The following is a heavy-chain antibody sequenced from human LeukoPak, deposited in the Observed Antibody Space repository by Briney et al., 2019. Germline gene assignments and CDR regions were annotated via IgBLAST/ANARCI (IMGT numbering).Heavy chain of an antibody. D-gene: IGHD3-22*01. Sequence: PGGSLRLSCAASGFTFSSYEMNWVRQAPGKGLEWVSYISSSGSTIYYADSVKGRFTISRDNAKNSLYLQMNSLRAEDTAVYYCARGRPLDSSKYYYYMDVWGKGTTVTVSS. CDR3: ARGRPLDSSKYYYYMDV. CDR1: GFTFSSYE. J-gene: IGHJ6*03. V-gene: IGHV3-48*03. CDR2: ISSSGSTI.